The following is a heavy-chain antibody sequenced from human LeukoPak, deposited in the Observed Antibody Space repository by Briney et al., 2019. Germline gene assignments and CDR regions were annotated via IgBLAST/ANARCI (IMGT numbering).Heavy chain of an antibody. Sequence: ASVKVSCKASRYTFIDYYIHWVRQATGQGLEWMGWMNPNSGNTGYAQKFQGRVTITRNTSISTAYMELSSLTSEDTAVYYCARGRGGDCSGGSCYRFDYWGQGTLVTVSS. CDR2: MNPNSGNT. J-gene: IGHJ4*02. V-gene: IGHV1-8*03. D-gene: IGHD2-15*01. CDR3: ARGRGGDCSGGSCYRFDY. CDR1: RYTFIDYY.